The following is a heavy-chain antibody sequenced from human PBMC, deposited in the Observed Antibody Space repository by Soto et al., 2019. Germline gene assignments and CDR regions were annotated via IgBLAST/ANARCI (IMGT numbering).Heavy chain of an antibody. CDR2: IYHSGST. Sequence: QLQLQESGSGLVKPSQILSITCAVSGGSISSGGYSWSWIRQPPGKGLEWIGYIYHSGSTYYNPSLESRVTISVDRSKNQFSLKLSSVTAADTAVYYCARAAPVVNDYWGQGTLVTVSS. V-gene: IGHV4-30-2*01. CDR3: ARAAPVVNDY. J-gene: IGHJ4*02. CDR1: GGSISSGGYS. D-gene: IGHD3-22*01.